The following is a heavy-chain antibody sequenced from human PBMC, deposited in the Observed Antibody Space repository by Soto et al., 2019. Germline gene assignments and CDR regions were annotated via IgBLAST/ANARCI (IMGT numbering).Heavy chain of an antibody. CDR2: ISGSGDST. J-gene: IGHJ4*02. CDR3: AKERSSGWSFDY. V-gene: IGHV3-23*01. D-gene: IGHD6-19*01. CDR1: GFTFSTYA. Sequence: EVQLLESGGGLVQPGGSLRLSCAASGFTFSTYAMNWVRQAPGKGLEWVSGISGSGDSTYYADSVKGRFTVSRDNSKNTRNLQMKSLRAEDTAVFYCAKERSSGWSFDYWGQGTLVTVSS.